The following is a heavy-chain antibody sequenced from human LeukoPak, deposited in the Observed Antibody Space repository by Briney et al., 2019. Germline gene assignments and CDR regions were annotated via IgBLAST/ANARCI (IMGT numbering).Heavy chain of an antibody. D-gene: IGHD3-22*01. Sequence: PGGSPRLSCAASGFTFSSYAMNWVRQAPGKGLEWVSAISGSGGSTYYADSVKGRFTISRDNSKNTLYLQMNSLRAEDTAVYYCAKEEWDSSGYYFDYWGQGTLVTVSS. J-gene: IGHJ4*02. CDR2: ISGSGGST. CDR1: GFTFSSYA. V-gene: IGHV3-23*01. CDR3: AKEEWDSSGYYFDY.